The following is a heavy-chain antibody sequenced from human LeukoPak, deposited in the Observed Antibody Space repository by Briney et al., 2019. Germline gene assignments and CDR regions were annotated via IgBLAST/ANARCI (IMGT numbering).Heavy chain of an antibody. D-gene: IGHD3-22*01. CDR1: GFTFSSYS. V-gene: IGHV3-21*01. Sequence: GGSLRHSCAASGFTFSSYSMNWVRQAPGKGLEWVSSISSSSSYIYYADSVKGRFTISRDNAKNSLYLQMNSLRAEDTAVYYCAIDSSGYYRNWGQGTLVTVSS. J-gene: IGHJ4*02. CDR3: AIDSSGYYRN. CDR2: ISSSSSYI.